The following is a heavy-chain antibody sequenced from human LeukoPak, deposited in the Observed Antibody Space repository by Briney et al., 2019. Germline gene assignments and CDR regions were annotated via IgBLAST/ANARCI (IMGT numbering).Heavy chain of an antibody. CDR1: GFTFSDYY. CDR2: ISSSGSTI. CDR3: ARVPYRSGGSCYSEREYYFDY. V-gene: IGHV3-11*01. J-gene: IGHJ4*02. Sequence: PGGSLRLSCAASGFTFSDYYMSWIRQAPGKGLEWVSYISSSGSTIYYADSVKGRFTISRDNAKNSLYLQMNSLRAEDTAVYYCARVPYRSGGSCYSEREYYFDYWGQGTLVTVSS. D-gene: IGHD2-15*01.